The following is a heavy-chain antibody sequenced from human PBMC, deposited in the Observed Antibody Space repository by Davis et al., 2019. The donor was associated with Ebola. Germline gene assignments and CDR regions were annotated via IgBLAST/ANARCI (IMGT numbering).Heavy chain of an antibody. Sequence: MPSETLSLTCTVSGGSISSYYWSWIRQPPGKGLEWIGYIYYSGSTYYNPSLKSRVTISVDTSKNQFSLKLSSVAAADTAVYYCASLADWNYVYWGQGTLVTVSS. CDR3: ASLADWNYVY. CDR1: GGSISSYY. CDR2: IYYSGST. D-gene: IGHD1-7*01. V-gene: IGHV4-59*01. J-gene: IGHJ4*02.